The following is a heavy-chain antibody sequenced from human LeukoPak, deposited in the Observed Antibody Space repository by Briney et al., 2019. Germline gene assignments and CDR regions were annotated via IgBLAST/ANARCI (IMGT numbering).Heavy chain of an antibody. V-gene: IGHV1-69*06. CDR3: ARDAPRGSSSPYLYYYGMDV. D-gene: IGHD6-13*01. J-gene: IGHJ6*04. CDR2: IIPIFGTA. Sequence: VASVKVSCKASGGTFSSYAISWVRQAPGQGLEWMGGIIPIFGTANYAQKFQGRVTITADKSTSTAYLELSSLRSEDTAVYYCARDAPRGSSSPYLYYYGMDVWGKGTTVTVSS. CDR1: GGTFSSYA.